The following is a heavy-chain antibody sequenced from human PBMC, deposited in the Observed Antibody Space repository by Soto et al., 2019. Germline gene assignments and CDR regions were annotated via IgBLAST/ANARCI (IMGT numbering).Heavy chain of an antibody. Sequence: ASVKVSCKASGYTFTSYAIHWVRQAPGQSPEWMGWIAAGSGNTKYSQKFQGRVAITRATSAGTAYMELSSLRSEDTAVYYCVRDYCGGGNCYFFYWGQGTLVTVSS. CDR3: VRDYCGGGNCYFFY. J-gene: IGHJ4*02. V-gene: IGHV1-3*01. CDR1: GYTFTSYA. D-gene: IGHD2-15*01. CDR2: IAAGSGNT.